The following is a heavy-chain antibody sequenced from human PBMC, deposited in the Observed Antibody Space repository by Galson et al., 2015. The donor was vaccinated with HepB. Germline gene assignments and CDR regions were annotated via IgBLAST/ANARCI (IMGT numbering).Heavy chain of an antibody. D-gene: IGHD1-26*01. CDR2: INQHGTEK. Sequence: SLRLSCAASGFGFSGYWMPWVRQAPGKGLEWVATINQHGTEKYYVDSLRGRFTISRDNAQNSLFLLVNNLTAEDTAVYFCARDSQSYRGGDAFDIWGRGTMVTVSS. V-gene: IGHV3-7*03. CDR3: ARDSQSYRGGDAFDI. J-gene: IGHJ3*02. CDR1: GFGFSGYW.